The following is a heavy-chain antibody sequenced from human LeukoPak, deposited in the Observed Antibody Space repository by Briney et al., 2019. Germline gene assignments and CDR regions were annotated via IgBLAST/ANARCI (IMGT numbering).Heavy chain of an antibody. CDR1: GFTFSDYY. Sequence: GGSLGLSCAASGFTFSDYYMSWVRQAPGKGLEWVAVISYDGSNKYYADSVKGRFTISRDNSKNTLYLQMNSLRAEDTAVYYCAREGAGDAFDIWGQGTMVTVSS. V-gene: IGHV3-30-3*01. CDR3: AREGAGDAFDI. J-gene: IGHJ3*02. CDR2: ISYDGSNK.